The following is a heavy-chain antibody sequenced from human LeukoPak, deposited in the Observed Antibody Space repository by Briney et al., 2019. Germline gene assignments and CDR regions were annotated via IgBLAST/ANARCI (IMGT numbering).Heavy chain of an antibody. J-gene: IGHJ3*02. CDR3: ATASSAITIFGVVIVNNAFDI. Sequence: ASVKISCKVSGYTFTDYYMHWVQQAPGKGLEWMGLVDPEDGETIYAEKFQGRVTTTADTSTDTAYMELSSLRSEDTAVYYCATASSAITIFGVVIVNNAFDIWGQGTMVTVSS. CDR2: VDPEDGET. V-gene: IGHV1-69-2*01. CDR1: GYTFTDYY. D-gene: IGHD3-3*01.